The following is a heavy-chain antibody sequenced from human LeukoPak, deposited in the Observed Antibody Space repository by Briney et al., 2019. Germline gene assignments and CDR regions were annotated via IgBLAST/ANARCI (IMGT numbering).Heavy chain of an antibody. J-gene: IGHJ4*02. D-gene: IGHD2-2*01. CDR1: GGSISSYH. V-gene: IGHV4-59*12. Sequence: SETLSLTCTVSGGSISSYHWSWIRQPPGKGLEWIGYIYYSGSTYYNPSLKSRVTISVDTSKNQFSLKLSSVTAADTAVCYCARDSSGYCSSTSCSGWGQGTLVTVSS. CDR3: ARDSSGYCSSTSCSG. CDR2: IYYSGST.